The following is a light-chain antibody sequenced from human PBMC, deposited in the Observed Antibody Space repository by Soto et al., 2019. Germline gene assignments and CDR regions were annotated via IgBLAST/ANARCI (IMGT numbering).Light chain of an antibody. J-gene: IGKJ5*01. V-gene: IGKV3-11*01. CDR1: QSVSSY. CDR3: QRRNWHAT. CDR2: DAS. Sequence: EIVLTQSPATLSLSPGERATLSCRASQSVSSYLAWYQHKPGQAPRLLIYDASTRATGIPARFSGSGSGTDFTLTISSLEPEDFAVYYCQRRNWHATFGQGTRLDIK.